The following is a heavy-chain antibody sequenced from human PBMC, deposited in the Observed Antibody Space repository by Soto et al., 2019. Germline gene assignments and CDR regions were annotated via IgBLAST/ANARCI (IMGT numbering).Heavy chain of an antibody. D-gene: IGHD3-16*01. CDR1: GFRFSDKN. Sequence: GGALRVSCADPGFRFSDKNITWIRQAPGKGLEWISKISGDGSTMYYADSVKGRFTVSRDNAKSPLYLEMNSLRAEDTAIYYCACYRYDYSTHLWSQG. V-gene: IGHV3-11*01. J-gene: IGHJ4*02. CDR2: ISGDGSTM. CDR3: ACYRYDYSTHL.